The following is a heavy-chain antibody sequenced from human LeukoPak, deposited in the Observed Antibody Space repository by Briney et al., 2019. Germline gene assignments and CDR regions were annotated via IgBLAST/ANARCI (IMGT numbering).Heavy chain of an antibody. V-gene: IGHV3-49*04. J-gene: IGHJ6*03. CDR2: IRGKPYGGTT. CDR1: GFTFGDYT. Sequence: GGSLRLSCTASGFTFGDYTMSWVRQAPGKGLEWVGFIRGKPYGGTTEYAASVKGRFIISRDGSKSIAYLQMNSLKTEDTAVYYCTRDGIVASNFFYYMDVWGKGTTVTISS. CDR3: TRDGIVASNFFYYMDV. D-gene: IGHD5-12*01.